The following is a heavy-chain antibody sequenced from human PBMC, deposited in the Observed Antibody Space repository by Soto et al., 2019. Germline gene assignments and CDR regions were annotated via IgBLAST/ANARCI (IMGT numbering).Heavy chain of an antibody. D-gene: IGHD6-13*01. Sequence: SETLSLTCTVSGGSISSYYWSWIRQPAGKGLEWIGRIYTSGSTNYNPSLKSRVTMSVDTSKNQFSLKLSSVTAADTAVYYRARGVLSSWYRDYYYGMDVWGQGTTVTVSS. CDR1: GGSISSYY. CDR2: IYTSGST. CDR3: ARGVLSSWYRDYYYGMDV. J-gene: IGHJ6*02. V-gene: IGHV4-4*07.